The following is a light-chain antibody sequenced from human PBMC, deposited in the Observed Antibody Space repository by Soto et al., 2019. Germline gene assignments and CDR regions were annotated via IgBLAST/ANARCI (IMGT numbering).Light chain of an antibody. Sequence: EIVLTQSPGTLSLSPGERATLSCRASQRISSSYLAWYQQKPGQAPRLVIYGASSRATGIPDRFIGSGSGTNFSLTISRLEAEDFAVYYCQRYGSSPPTFGQGTKVVIK. CDR1: QRISSSY. CDR2: GAS. J-gene: IGKJ1*01. V-gene: IGKV3-20*01. CDR3: QRYGSSPPT.